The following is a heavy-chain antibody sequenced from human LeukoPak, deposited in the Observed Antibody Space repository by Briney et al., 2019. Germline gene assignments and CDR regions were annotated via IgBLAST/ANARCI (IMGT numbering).Heavy chain of an antibody. J-gene: IGHJ3*02. V-gene: IGHV3-21*01. CDR2: ISSSSSYI. CDR3: ASGRSDAFDI. CDR1: GFTFSSYS. D-gene: IGHD1-26*01. Sequence: GGSLRLSCAASGFTFSSYSMNWVRQAPGEGLEWVSSISSSSSYIYYADSVKGRFTISRDNAKNSLYLQMNSLRAEDTAVYYCASGRSDAFDIWGQGTMVTVSS.